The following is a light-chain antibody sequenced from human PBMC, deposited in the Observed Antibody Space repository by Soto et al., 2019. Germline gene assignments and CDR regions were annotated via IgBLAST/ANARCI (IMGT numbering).Light chain of an antibody. Sequence: QSVLTQPPSASGTPGQRVTISCSGSSSNIGSKTVNCYQQHPGTDPTPLIYSNTQWPSGVPDRFSGSNSGTSASLAISGLQSKDEADYNCAAWDDSLNCVVFGGGTKLTVL. J-gene: IGLJ2*01. V-gene: IGLV1-44*01. CDR2: SNT. CDR1: SSNIGSKT. CDR3: AAWDDSLNCVV.